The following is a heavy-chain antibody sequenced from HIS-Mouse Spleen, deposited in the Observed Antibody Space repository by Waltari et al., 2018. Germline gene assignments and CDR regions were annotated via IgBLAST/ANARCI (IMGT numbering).Heavy chain of an antibody. J-gene: IGHJ2*01. D-gene: IGHD6-13*01. CDR3: AREIPYSSSWYDWYFDL. CDR1: GGSISSSSYY. V-gene: IGHV4-39*07. CDR2: IYYSGST. Sequence: QLQLQESGPGLVKPSETLSLTCTVSGGSISSSSYYWGWIRQPPGKGLEWIGSIYYSGSTYYHPSLKSRVTISVDTSKNQFSLKLSSVTAADTAVYYCAREIPYSSSWYDWYFDLWGRGTLDTVSS.